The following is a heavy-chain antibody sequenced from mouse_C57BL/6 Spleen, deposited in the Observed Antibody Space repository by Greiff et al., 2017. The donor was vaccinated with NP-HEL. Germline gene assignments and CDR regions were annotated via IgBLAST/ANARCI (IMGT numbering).Heavy chain of an antibody. V-gene: IGHV1-15*01. CDR2: IDPETGGT. Sequence: VQLQQSGAELVRPGASVTLSCKASGYTFTDYEMHWVKQTPVHGLEWIGAIDPETGGTAYNQKFKGKAILTADKSSSTAYMELRSLTSEDSAVYYCTRYYYGSSPYWYFDVWGTGTTVTVSS. CDR3: TRYYYGSSPYWYFDV. D-gene: IGHD1-1*01. CDR1: GYTFTDYE. J-gene: IGHJ1*03.